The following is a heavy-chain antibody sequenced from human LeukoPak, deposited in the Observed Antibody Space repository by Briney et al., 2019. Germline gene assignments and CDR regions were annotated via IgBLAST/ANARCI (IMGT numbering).Heavy chain of an antibody. CDR1: GYTFTGYY. Sequence: GASVKVSCKASGYTFTGYYMHWVRQAPGQGLEWMGWINPNSGGTNYAQKFQGRVTMTRDTSISTAYMELSRLRSDDTAVYYCAREGSPKVVPAATSYYYGMDVWGQGTTVTVSS. CDR2: INPNSGGT. D-gene: IGHD2-2*01. V-gene: IGHV1-2*02. CDR3: AREGSPKVVPAATSYYYGMDV. J-gene: IGHJ6*02.